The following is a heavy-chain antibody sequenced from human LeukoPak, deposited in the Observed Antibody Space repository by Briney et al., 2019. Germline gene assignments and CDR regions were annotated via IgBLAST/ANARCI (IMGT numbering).Heavy chain of an antibody. CDR2: IKQDGSEK. D-gene: IGHD3-3*01. J-gene: IGHJ4*02. V-gene: IGHV3-7*01. CDR1: GFTFSSYW. CDR3: ARAGFEDYDFWSGDYFDY. Sequence: GGSLRLSCAASGFTFSSYWMSWVRQAPGKGLEWVANIKQDGSEKYYVDSVKGRFTISRDNAKNSLYLQMNSLRAEDTAVYYCARAGFEDYDFWSGDYFDYWGQGTLVTVSS.